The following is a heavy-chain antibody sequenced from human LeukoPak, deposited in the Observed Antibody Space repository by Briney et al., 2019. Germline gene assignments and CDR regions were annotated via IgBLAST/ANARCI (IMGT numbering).Heavy chain of an antibody. Sequence: GASVKVSCKASGYTSTGYYMHWVRQAPGQGLEWMGWINPNSGGTNYAQKFQGRVTMTRDTSISTAYMELSRLRSDDTAVYYCARDTGPLVRFGELFITAWGQGTLVTVSS. V-gene: IGHV1-2*02. D-gene: IGHD3-10*01. CDR3: ARDTGPLVRFGELFITA. CDR2: INPNSGGT. J-gene: IGHJ5*02. CDR1: GYTSTGYY.